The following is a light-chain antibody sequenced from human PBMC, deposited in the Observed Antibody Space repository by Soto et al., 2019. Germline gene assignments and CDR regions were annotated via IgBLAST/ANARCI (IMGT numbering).Light chain of an antibody. Sequence: DIQMTQSPSSVSASVGDRVTITCRASQGFYNWLACYQQQPGKAPALLLYAASSLQSVVPSRFSGSESGTDFTLNISSLQPEDVATYYCQQANSFPRTFGQGARLE. J-gene: IGKJ5*01. CDR2: AAS. CDR3: QQANSFPRT. CDR1: QGFYNW. V-gene: IGKV1-12*01.